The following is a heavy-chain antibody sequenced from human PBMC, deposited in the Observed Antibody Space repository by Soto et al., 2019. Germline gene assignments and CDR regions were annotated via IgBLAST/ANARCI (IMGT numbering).Heavy chain of an antibody. V-gene: IGHV4-59*01. Sequence: SETLSLTCTFSGGSISSYYWSWIRQPPGKGLEWIGYIYYSGSTNYNPSLKSRVTISVDTSKNQFSLKLSSVTAADTAVYYCARIPNSSGWLFSDYWGQGTLVTVSS. CDR1: GGSISSYY. J-gene: IGHJ4*02. CDR3: ARIPNSSGWLFSDY. CDR2: IYYSGST. D-gene: IGHD6-19*01.